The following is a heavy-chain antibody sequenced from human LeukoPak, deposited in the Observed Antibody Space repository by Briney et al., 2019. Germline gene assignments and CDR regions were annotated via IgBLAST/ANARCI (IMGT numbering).Heavy chain of an antibody. V-gene: IGHV1-2*06. J-gene: IGHJ4*02. CDR2: INPNSGDT. D-gene: IGHD2-2*01. CDR3: ARDYCSSTSCLFDY. Sequence: ASVKVSCKASGYTFTGYHMHWVRQAPGQGLGWMGRINPNSGDTNYAQKFQGRVTMIRDTSISTAYVELSRLRSDDTAVYYCARDYCSSTSCLFDYWGQGTLVTVSS. CDR1: GYTFTGYH.